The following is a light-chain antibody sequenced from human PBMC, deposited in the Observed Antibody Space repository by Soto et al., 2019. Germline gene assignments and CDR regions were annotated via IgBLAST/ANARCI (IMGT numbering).Light chain of an antibody. J-gene: IGKJ2*02. CDR3: QQFDSVPCT. V-gene: IGKV1-33*01. CDR1: QDITNY. Sequence: IQMTPSPSSLSESVGDRVTINCQASQDITNYLIWYQPKPGKAPKFLIYDASSLGTGASSRFSGSGSGTHFTLTISSRQPEDIATSYCQQFDSVPCTFGQGTKLELK. CDR2: DAS.